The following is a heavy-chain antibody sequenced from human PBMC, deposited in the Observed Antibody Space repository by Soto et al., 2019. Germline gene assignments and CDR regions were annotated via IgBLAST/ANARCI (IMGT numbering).Heavy chain of an antibody. CDR3: AKVASLAVRDWVDP. CDR1: GYTFTGYF. Sequence: QVQLVQSGAEVKKPGASVKVSCMASGYTFTGYFIHWVREVPGQGLEYMGWINPNTGGTDYAQKFQGRVTMTRDTSISTVFMEMKRLTTDVTAVYYCAKVASLAVRDWVDPGGQGTVVTVSS. CDR2: INPNTGGT. V-gene: IGHV1-2*02. J-gene: IGHJ5*02. D-gene: IGHD3-16*01.